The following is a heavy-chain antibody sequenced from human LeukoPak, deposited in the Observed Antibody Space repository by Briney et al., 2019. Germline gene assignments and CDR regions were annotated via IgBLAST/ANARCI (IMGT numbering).Heavy chain of an antibody. CDR3: ARVLLNYGGNPLDGMDV. D-gene: IGHD4-23*01. Sequence: GGSLRLSCAVSGFTFSNYSMNWVRQAPGKGLEWVSSISSSRNYIYYADSVKGRFTISRDNAKNSLYLQMNSLRAEDTAVYYCARVLLNYGGNPLDGMDVWGQGTTVTVSS. CDR2: ISSSRNYI. V-gene: IGHV3-21*01. J-gene: IGHJ6*02. CDR1: GFTFSNYS.